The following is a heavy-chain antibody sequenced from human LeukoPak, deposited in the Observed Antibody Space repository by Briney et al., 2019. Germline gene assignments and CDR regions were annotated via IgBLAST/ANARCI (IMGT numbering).Heavy chain of an antibody. Sequence: SGGSLRLSCAASGFTFSSYSMNWVRQAPGKGLEWVSSISSSSSYIYYAGSVKGRFTISRDNAKNSLYLQMNSLRAEDTAVYYCARDWGDVVPYYFDYWGQGTLVTVSS. CDR1: GFTFSSYS. V-gene: IGHV3-21*01. D-gene: IGHD3-16*01. J-gene: IGHJ4*02. CDR2: ISSSSSYI. CDR3: ARDWGDVVPYYFDY.